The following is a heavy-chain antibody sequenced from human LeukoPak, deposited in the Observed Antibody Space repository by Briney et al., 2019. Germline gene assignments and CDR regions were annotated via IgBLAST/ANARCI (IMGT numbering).Heavy chain of an antibody. D-gene: IGHD2-8*01. CDR2: ISAYNGNT. Sequence: GASVKVSCKASGYTFTGYYMHWVRQAPGQGLEWMGWISAYNGNTNYAQKLQGRVTMTTDTSTSTAYMELRSLRSDDTAVYYCAREWSNNWFDPWGQGTLVTVSS. CDR3: AREWSNNWFDP. J-gene: IGHJ5*02. V-gene: IGHV1-18*04. CDR1: GYTFTGYY.